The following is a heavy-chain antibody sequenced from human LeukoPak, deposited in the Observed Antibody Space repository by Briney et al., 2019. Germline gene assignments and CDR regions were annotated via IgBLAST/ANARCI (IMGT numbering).Heavy chain of an antibody. D-gene: IGHD4-17*01. Sequence: GGSLRLSCAASGFIFSNYAMHWVRQAPGKGLEWVAAISYDGNNEYDVDSVKGRFTISRDNSKNTLYLQMNSLRPEDSATYYCAKTIRTYGDYHTLDYWGQGTLVTVSS. CDR2: ISYDGNNE. CDR1: GFIFSNYA. J-gene: IGHJ4*02. CDR3: AKTIRTYGDYHTLDY. V-gene: IGHV3-30*04.